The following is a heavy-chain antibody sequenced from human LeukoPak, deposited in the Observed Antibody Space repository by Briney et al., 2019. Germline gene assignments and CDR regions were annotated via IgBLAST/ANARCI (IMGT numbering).Heavy chain of an antibody. D-gene: IGHD2-8*01. CDR2: ISYDESYK. J-gene: IGHJ6*02. V-gene: IGHV3-30*18. Sequence: GGSLILSCSAPGFSFSSYGMHWVRQAPGKGLEWVAVISYDESYKYYADSVKGRFTISRDTSKNTLYLQMNSLRAEDTALYYCAKDSRVYGTYYYYAMDVWGQGTTVTVSS. CDR1: GFSFSSYG. CDR3: AKDSRVYGTYYYYAMDV.